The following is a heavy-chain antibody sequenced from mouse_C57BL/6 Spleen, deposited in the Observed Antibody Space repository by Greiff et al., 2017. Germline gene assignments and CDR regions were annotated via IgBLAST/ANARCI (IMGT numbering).Heavy chain of an antibody. J-gene: IGHJ2*01. CDR2: IDPSDSYT. CDR1: GYTFTSYW. V-gene: IGHV1-50*01. Sequence: QVQLQQPGAELVKPGASVKLSCKASGYTFTSYWMQWVKQRPGQGLEWIGEIDPSDSYTNYNEKFKGKATLTVDTSSSTAYMQLSSLTYEDSAVYYCARRRNFDFWGQGTTLTVSS. CDR3: ARRRNFDF.